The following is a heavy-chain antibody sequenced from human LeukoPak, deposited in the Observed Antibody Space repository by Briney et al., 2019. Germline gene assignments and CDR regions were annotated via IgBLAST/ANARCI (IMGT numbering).Heavy chain of an antibody. Sequence: ASVKVSCQASGYSFSDYHIHWVRQAPGQGLEWMGWIYPKSGGTYYAQKFQGRVSLTSDTSINTVYMELNSLTSDDTAVYFCARENWIWDFWGQGTLVTVSS. CDR1: GYSFSDYH. CDR2: IYPKSGGT. D-gene: IGHD1-1*01. CDR3: ARENWIWDF. V-gene: IGHV1-2*02. J-gene: IGHJ1*01.